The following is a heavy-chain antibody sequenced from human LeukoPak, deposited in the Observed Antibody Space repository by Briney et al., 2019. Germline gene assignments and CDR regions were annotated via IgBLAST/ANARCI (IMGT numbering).Heavy chain of an antibody. Sequence: PSETLSLTCTVSGGSISSFYWSWIRQPPGKGLEWIGEINHSGSTNYNPSLKSRVTISVDTSKNQFSLKLSSVTAADTAVYYCARGGTGYMYNGNRRSTPNWFDPWGQGTLVTVSS. V-gene: IGHV4-34*01. CDR2: INHSGST. D-gene: IGHD1-14*01. J-gene: IGHJ5*02. CDR1: GGSISSFY. CDR3: ARGGTGYMYNGNRRSTPNWFDP.